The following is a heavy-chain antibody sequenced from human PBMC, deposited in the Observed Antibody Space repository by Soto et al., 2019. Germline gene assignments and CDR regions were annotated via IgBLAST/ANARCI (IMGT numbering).Heavy chain of an antibody. J-gene: IGHJ4*02. V-gene: IGHV4-4*02. CDR2: VFHTGNT. CDR3: ARKAWVRFVY. D-gene: IGHD7-27*01. Sequence: QVQMQESGPGLVKPSGTLSLTCAVSGDSISSSVWWTWVRQPPGKGLEWIGEVFHTGNTNYNPSLKSRVTMSVDKSTNEFSLKVTSVTAADTAIYYCARKAWVRFVYWGQGALVTVSS. CDR1: GDSISSSVW.